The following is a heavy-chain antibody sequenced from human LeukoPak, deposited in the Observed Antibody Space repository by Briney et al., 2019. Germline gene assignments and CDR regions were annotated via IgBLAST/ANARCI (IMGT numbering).Heavy chain of an antibody. CDR3: ARNRRPQQDRWDCSGGSCSLDAFDI. CDR1: GFTFSSYW. Sequence: GGSLRLSCAASGFTFSSYWMHWVRQAPGKGLVWVSRINTDGSSTSYADSVKGRFTISRDNAKNTLYLQMNSLRAEDTAVYYCARNRRPQQDRWDCSGGSCSLDAFDIWGQGTMVTVSS. V-gene: IGHV3-74*01. CDR2: INTDGSST. J-gene: IGHJ3*02. D-gene: IGHD2-15*01.